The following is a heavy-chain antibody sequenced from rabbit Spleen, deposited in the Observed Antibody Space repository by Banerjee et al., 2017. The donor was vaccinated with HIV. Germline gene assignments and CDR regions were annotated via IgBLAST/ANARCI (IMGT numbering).Heavy chain of an antibody. CDR2: ISAGSSGST. Sequence: QEQLVESGGGLVQPEGSLTLTCTASGFSFSSSYYMCWVRQAPGKGLEWIACISAGSSGSTYYASWAKGRFTISKTSSTTVTLQMTSLTAADTATYFCARDPWLSMTHNTYGTLWGQGTLVTVS. D-gene: IGHD6-1*01. V-gene: IGHV1S45*01. CDR1: GFSFSSSYY. J-gene: IGHJ6*01. CDR3: ARDPWLSMTHNTYGTL.